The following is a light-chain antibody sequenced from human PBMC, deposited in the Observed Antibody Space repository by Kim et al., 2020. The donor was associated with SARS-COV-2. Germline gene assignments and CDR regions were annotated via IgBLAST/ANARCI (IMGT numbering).Light chain of an antibody. Sequence: EIVLTLSPGTLSLSPGERATLSCRASQSVSSSYLAWYQQKPGQAPRLLIYGASSRATGIPDRFSGSGSGTDFTLTISRLEPEDFAVYYCHQYGSWPLTFGGGTKVDIK. CDR2: GAS. V-gene: IGKV3-20*01. CDR3: HQYGSWPLT. CDR1: QSVSSSY. J-gene: IGKJ4*02.